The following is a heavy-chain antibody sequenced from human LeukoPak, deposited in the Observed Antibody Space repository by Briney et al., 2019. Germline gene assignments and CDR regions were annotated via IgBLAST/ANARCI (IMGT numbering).Heavy chain of an antibody. CDR1: GGSISSSSYY. V-gene: IGHV4-61*02. D-gene: IGHD3-10*01. CDR2: IYTSGST. J-gene: IGHJ4*02. Sequence: SETLSLTCTVSGGSISSSSYYWSWIRQPAGKGLEWIGRIYTSGSTNYNPSLKSRVTMSVDASKNQFSLKLSSVTAADTAVYYCASTGLLWFGELTDYWGQGTLVTVSS. CDR3: ASTGLLWFGELTDY.